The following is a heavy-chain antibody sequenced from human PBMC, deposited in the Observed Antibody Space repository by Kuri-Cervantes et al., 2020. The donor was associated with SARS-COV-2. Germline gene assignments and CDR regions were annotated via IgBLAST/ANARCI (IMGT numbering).Heavy chain of an antibody. J-gene: IGHJ4*02. CDR2: INHSGST. CDR1: GGSFSGYY. V-gene: IGHV4-34*01. D-gene: IGHD1-26*01. CDR3: ARGFRGGSYPIMDDY. Sequence: SETLSLTCTVSGGSFSGYYWSWIRQPPGKGLEWIGEINHSGSTNYNPSLKSRVTISVDTSKNQFSLKLSSVTAADTAVYYCARGFRGGSYPIMDDYWGQGTLVTVSS.